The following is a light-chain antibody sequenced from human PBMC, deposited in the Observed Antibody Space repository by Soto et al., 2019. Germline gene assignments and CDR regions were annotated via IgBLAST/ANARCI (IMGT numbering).Light chain of an antibody. CDR2: WAS. CDR1: HDVLYDSNNRHY. V-gene: IGKV4-1*01. J-gene: IGKJ2*03. CDR3: RQYHGVLGNG. Sequence: DIVMTQSPDSLTVSLGESATINCKSRHDVLYDSNNRHYLAWSQLRPGQPTNLLIYWASTRASGVLDRFRGSGGGTDFFLITISRLPDDAFVYYFRQYHGVLGNGFAQGTRVEIK.